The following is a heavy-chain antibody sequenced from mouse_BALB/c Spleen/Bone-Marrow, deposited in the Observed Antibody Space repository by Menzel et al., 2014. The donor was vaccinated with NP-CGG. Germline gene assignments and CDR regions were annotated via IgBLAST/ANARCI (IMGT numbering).Heavy chain of an antibody. CDR2: ISSGSSTV. V-gene: IGHV5-17*02. CDR1: GFTFSSFG. Sequence: EVKVIESGGGLVQPGGSRKLSCAASGFTFSSFGMHWVRQAPEKGLEWVAYISSGSSTVYYADKVMGRFTISRGNPKNTLFLQMTSLRSEDTAMYYCARSGSSSGYFDYWGQGTTPTVSS. J-gene: IGHJ2*01. CDR3: ARSGSSSGYFDY. D-gene: IGHD1-1*01.